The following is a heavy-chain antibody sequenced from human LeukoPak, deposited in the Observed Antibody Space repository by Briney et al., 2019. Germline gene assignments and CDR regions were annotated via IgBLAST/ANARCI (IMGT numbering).Heavy chain of an antibody. V-gene: IGHV3-30*04. D-gene: IGHD2-2*01. CDR1: RFPFSSYA. Sequence: PGGSLRLSCAASRFPFSSYALHWVRQTPGRGLGWVAVTSWVGTYKYYADSVKGRFTISRDNPKNTLYLQMNSLRAEDTAIYYCVREAEIVVVPAAVSRTGVSFAYWGQGTLVTVSS. CDR2: TSWVGTYK. J-gene: IGHJ4*02. CDR3: VREAEIVVVPAAVSRTGVSFAY.